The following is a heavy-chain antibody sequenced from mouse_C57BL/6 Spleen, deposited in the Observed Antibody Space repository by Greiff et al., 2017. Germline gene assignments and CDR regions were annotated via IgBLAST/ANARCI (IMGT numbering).Heavy chain of an antibody. CDR2: INPNYGTT. CDR3: ARGGITTVVRYFDV. V-gene: IGHV1-39*01. D-gene: IGHD1-1*01. Sequence: EVQVVESGPELVKPGASVKISCKASGYSFTDYNMNWVKQSNGKSLEWIGVINPNYGTTSYNQKFKGKATLTVDQSSSTAYMQLNSLTSEDSAVYYCARGGITTVVRYFDVWGTGTTVTVSS. CDR1: GYSFTDYN. J-gene: IGHJ1*03.